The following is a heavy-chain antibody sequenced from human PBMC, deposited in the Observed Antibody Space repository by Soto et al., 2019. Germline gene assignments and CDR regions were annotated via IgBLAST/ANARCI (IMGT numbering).Heavy chain of an antibody. Sequence: ASVKVSCKASGYTFTGYAMHWVRQAPGQRLEWMGWINAGNGNTKYSQKFQGRFTITRDTSASTAYMELSSLRSEDTAVYYCARVYCSGGSCYSIDYWGQGTLVTVSS. V-gene: IGHV1-3*01. J-gene: IGHJ4*02. CDR3: ARVYCSGGSCYSIDY. D-gene: IGHD2-15*01. CDR1: GYTFTGYA. CDR2: INAGNGNT.